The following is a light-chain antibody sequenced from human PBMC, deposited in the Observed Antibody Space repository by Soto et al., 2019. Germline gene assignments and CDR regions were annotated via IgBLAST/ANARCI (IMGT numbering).Light chain of an antibody. J-gene: IGKJ5*01. CDR1: QSIIKY. CDR2: DAF. V-gene: IGKV3-11*01. CDR3: QQRYSWPPIT. Sequence: TVLTQSPATLSLSPGETATLSCRASQSIIKYLAWYQQKPGQAPRLLIYDAFNRATGIPARFSGSGSGTDFTLTISSLEPEDFGVYYCQQRYSWPPITFGQGTRLEMK.